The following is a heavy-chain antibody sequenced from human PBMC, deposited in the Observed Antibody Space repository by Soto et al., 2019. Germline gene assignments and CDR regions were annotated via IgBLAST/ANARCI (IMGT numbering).Heavy chain of an antibody. J-gene: IGHJ3*02. CDR1: GGDFTGYA. Sequence: QVQLEQSGAEVKKPGSSVIISCKVSGGDFTGYAVTWVRQAPGQGPEWMGRVITMFGTTVLSQKFQGRLTMTADKSTTKGHLELAGLGFDETAVLFWGGGSTGEWNLDAFDIWGQGTMVTVSS. CDR2: VITMFGTT. V-gene: IGHV1-69*06. D-gene: IGHD1-1*01. CDR3: GGGSTGEWNLDAFDI.